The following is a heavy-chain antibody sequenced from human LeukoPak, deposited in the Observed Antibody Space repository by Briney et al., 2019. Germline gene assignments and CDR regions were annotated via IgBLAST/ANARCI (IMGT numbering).Heavy chain of an antibody. D-gene: IGHD6-13*01. CDR1: GFTFSSYW. Sequence: GGSLRLSCAASGFTFSSYWMSWVRQAPGKGLEWVANIKQDGSEKYYVDSVKGRFTISRDNAKNSLYLQMNSLRAEDTAVYYCARDPSHSSSWSVYWGQGTLVTVSS. CDR2: IKQDGSEK. V-gene: IGHV3-7*01. J-gene: IGHJ4*02. CDR3: ARDPSHSSSWSVY.